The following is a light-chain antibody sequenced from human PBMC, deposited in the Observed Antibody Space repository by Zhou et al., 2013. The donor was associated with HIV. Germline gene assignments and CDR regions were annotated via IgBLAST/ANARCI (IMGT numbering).Light chain of an antibody. J-gene: IGKJ1*01. CDR1: QGISSY. V-gene: IGKV1-39*01. CDR2: AAS. Sequence: DIQMTQSPSFLSASVGDRVTITCRASQGISSYLNCYQQKPGKAPKLLIYAASSLQSGVPSRFSGIGSGTDFTLTISSLQPEDFATYYCQQSYSTPTFGQGTKVEI. CDR3: QQSYSTPT.